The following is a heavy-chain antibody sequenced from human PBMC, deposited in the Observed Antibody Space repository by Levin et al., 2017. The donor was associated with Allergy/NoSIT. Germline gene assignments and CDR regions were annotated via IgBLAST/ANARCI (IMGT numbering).Heavy chain of an antibody. CDR2: ISWNSGSI. D-gene: IGHD6-13*01. CDR1: GFTFDDYA. CDR3: AKVGSSSWYGMDV. V-gene: IGHV3-9*01. Sequence: PGGSLRLSCAASGFTFDDYAMHWVRQAPGKGLEWVSGISWNSGSIGYADSVKGRFTISRDNAKNSLYLQMNSLRAEDTALYYCAKVGSSSWYGMDVWGQGTTVTVSS. J-gene: IGHJ6*02.